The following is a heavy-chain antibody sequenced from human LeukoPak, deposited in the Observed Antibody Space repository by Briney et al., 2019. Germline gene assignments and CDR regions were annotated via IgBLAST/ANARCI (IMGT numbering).Heavy chain of an antibody. V-gene: IGHV3-7*01. CDR1: GFTFSSYS. J-gene: IGHJ6*03. CDR2: IKQDGSEK. D-gene: IGHD3-10*01. CDR3: ARASYGSGSYYPLYYYYYYMDV. Sequence: GGSLRLSCAASGFTFSSYSMNWVRQAPGEGLEWVANIKQDGSEKYYVDSVKGRFTISRDNAKNSLYLQMNSLRAEDTAVYYCARASYGSGSYYPLYYYYYYMDVWGKGTTVTISS.